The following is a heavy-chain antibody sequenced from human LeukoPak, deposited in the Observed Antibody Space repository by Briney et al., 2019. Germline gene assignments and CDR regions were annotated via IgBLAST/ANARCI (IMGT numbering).Heavy chain of an antibody. CDR3: ARDPVGALGYYFDH. Sequence: GGSLRLSCAASGFTFDDYAMHWVRQAPGKGLEWVSGISWNSGSIGYADSVKGRFTISRDNSKNTLYLQMNSLRAEDTAVYYCARDPVGALGYYFDHWGQGTLVTVSS. D-gene: IGHD1-26*01. CDR1: GFTFDDYA. CDR2: ISWNSGSI. V-gene: IGHV3-9*01. J-gene: IGHJ4*02.